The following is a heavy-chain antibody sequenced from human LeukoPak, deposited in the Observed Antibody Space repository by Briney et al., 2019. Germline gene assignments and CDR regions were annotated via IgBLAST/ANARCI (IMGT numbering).Heavy chain of an antibody. CDR3: ARHPCSGGSCYSIDY. Sequence: SETLSLTCTVSGGSISSYYWSWIRQPPGKGLEWIGYIYYSGSTNYNPSLKSRVTISVDTSKNQFSLKLGSVTAADTAVYYCARHPCSGGSCYSIDYWGQGTLVTVSS. J-gene: IGHJ4*02. D-gene: IGHD2-15*01. CDR1: GGSISSYY. CDR2: IYYSGST. V-gene: IGHV4-59*08.